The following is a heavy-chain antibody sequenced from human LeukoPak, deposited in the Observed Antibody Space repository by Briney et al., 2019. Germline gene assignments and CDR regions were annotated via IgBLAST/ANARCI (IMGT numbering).Heavy chain of an antibody. J-gene: IGHJ3*02. CDR2: TYYGSKWYN. Sequence: SQTLSLTCAISGDSVSSTSAAWNWIRQSPSRGLEWLGRTYYGSKWYNDYAVSVRSRITINPDTSKNQFSLQLDSVTPEDTAVYYCARGGAGGRAFDIWGQGTLVTVSS. V-gene: IGHV6-1*01. CDR3: ARGGAGGRAFDI. CDR1: GDSVSSTSAA. D-gene: IGHD2-15*01.